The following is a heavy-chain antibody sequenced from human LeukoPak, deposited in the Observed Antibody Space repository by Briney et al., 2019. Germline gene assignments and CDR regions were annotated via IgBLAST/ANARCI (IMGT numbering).Heavy chain of an antibody. Sequence: GASVKVSCKASGYTFTSYYMHWVRQAPGQGLEWMGIINPSGGSTSYAQKFQGRVTMTRNTSIRTVYMELSSLRSEDTAVYYCARDVYGDYSVDYWGQGTLVTVSS. J-gene: IGHJ4*02. D-gene: IGHD4-17*01. V-gene: IGHV1-46*01. CDR3: ARDVYGDYSVDY. CDR2: INPSGGST. CDR1: GYTFTSYY.